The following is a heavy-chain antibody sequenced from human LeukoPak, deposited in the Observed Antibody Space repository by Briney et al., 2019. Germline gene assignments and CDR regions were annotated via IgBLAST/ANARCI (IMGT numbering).Heavy chain of an antibody. CDR2: ISGSGGSI. D-gene: IGHD3-22*01. V-gene: IGHV3-23*01. J-gene: IGHJ4*02. CDR1: GFTFSSYA. Sequence: GGSLRLSCAASGFTFSSYAMSWVRQAPGKGLEWVSAISGSGGSIYYADSVKGRFTISRDNSKNTLYLQMNSLRAEDTAVYYCARQHYYDSSGYFDYWGQGTLVTVSS. CDR3: ARQHYYDSSGYFDY.